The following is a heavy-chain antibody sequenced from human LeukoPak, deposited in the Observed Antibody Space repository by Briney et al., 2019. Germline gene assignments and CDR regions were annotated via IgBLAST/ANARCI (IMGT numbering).Heavy chain of an antibody. CDR2: ISYDGSNK. V-gene: IGHV3-30*18. CDR3: AKDRPLYCGGDCYEADY. Sequence: GRSLRLSCAASGFTFSSYGMHWVRQAPGKGLEWVAVISYDGSNKYYADSVKGRFTISRDNSKNTLYLQMNSLRAEDTAVYYCAKDRPLYCGGDCYEADYWGQGTLVTVSS. CDR1: GFTFSSYG. D-gene: IGHD2-21*02. J-gene: IGHJ4*02.